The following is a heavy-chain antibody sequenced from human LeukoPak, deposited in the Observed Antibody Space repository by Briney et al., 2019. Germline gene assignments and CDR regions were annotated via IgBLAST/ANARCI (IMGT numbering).Heavy chain of an antibody. CDR3: SRDFNGRNDF. Sequence: YPGGSLRLSCAASGFTFSSNWMHWVGQGPGKGLVWVSRINPDGSRTDYAESVKGRFTISRDNAKNTLSLEMNSLGDEDTAVYYCSRDFNGRNDFWGQGTLVTVSS. CDR1: GFTFSSNW. CDR2: INPDGSRT. V-gene: IGHV3-74*01. D-gene: IGHD1-14*01. J-gene: IGHJ4*02.